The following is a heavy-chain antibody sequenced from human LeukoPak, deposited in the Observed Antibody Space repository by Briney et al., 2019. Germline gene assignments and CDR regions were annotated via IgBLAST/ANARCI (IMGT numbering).Heavy chain of an antibody. CDR1: GGSISSSNW. V-gene: IGHV4/OR15-8*01. D-gene: IGHD5-24*01. Sequence: PSETLSVTCVVSGGSISSSNWWRWVRPPPEKGLEWIGEISHDGSTNYNPSLKSRVTISVDKSNNHFSLKLTSVTAADTAMYYCARGDNYVFDVWGRGTLVSVSS. CDR3: ARGDNYVFDV. CDR2: ISHDGST. J-gene: IGHJ2*01.